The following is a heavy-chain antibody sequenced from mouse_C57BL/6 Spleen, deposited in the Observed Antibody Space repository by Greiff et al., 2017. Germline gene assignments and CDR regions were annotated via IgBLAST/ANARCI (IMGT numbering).Heavy chain of an antibody. CDR2: IDPNSGGT. Sequence: QVQLQQPGAELVKPGASVKLSCKASGYTFTSYWMHWVKQRPGRGLEWIGRIDPNSGGTKYNEKFKSKATLTVDKPSSTAYMQLSSLTSEDSAVYYCARVSYYGSSYDWYFDVWGTGTTVTVSS. V-gene: IGHV1-72*01. CDR3: ARVSYYGSSYDWYFDV. CDR1: GYTFTSYW. D-gene: IGHD1-1*01. J-gene: IGHJ1*03.